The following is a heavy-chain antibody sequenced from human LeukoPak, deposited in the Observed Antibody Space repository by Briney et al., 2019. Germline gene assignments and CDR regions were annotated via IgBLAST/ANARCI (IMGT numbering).Heavy chain of an antibody. CDR3: ARGNPTSYVDYLYYFDF. Sequence: ASVKVSCTASGYTFINHYMHWVRQAPGQGLEWMGLINPGDGGAMYAPTFQGRVTLTRDTSTSTLYMELSSLRPEDTAVFYCARGNPTSYVDYLYYFDFWGQGTLVTVSS. V-gene: IGHV1-46*01. CDR1: GYTFINHY. J-gene: IGHJ4*02. CDR2: INPGDGGA. D-gene: IGHD4-17*01.